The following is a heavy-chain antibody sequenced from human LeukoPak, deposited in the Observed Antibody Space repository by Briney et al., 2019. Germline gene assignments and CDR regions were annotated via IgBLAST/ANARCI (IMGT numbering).Heavy chain of an antibody. D-gene: IGHD3-3*02. Sequence: GGSLRLSCAASGFTFNTYWMSWVRQAPGKGLEWVANIKQDGSEKYYVDSVKGRFTISRDNAKNSLYLQMNSLRAEDTAVYYCASRAHSWSGPGGWGQGTLVTVSS. V-gene: IGHV3-7*01. J-gene: IGHJ4*02. CDR1: GFTFNTYW. CDR2: IKQDGSEK. CDR3: ASRAHSWSGPGG.